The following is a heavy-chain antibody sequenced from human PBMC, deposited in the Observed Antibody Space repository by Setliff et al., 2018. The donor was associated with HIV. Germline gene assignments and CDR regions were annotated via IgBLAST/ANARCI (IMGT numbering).Heavy chain of an antibody. CDR2: VHYSGRT. CDR3: ARHDFWSGYHNWFDP. D-gene: IGHD3-3*01. J-gene: IGHJ5*02. CDR1: GGSLSGYY. Sequence: SETLSLTCAAYGGSLSGYYWSWVRQTPGKGLEWIGEVHYSGRTAYNPSLQSRVAISVDMYRNQFSLRLTSVTAADTAMYYCARHDFWSGYHNWFDPWGQGTLVTSPQ. V-gene: IGHV4-34*01.